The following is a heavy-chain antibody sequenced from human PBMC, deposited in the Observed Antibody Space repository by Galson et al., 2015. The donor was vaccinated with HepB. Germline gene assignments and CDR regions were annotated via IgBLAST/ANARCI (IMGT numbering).Heavy chain of an antibody. Sequence: SLRLSCAASGFNFRSYGMHWVRQAPGKGLEWVAVIWYDGSNKYYVDSVKGRFTISRDNSKNMLCLQMNSLRAEDTAVYFCTRDRGGDFDVWGQGTMVTVSS. CDR1: GFNFRSYG. V-gene: IGHV3-33*01. CDR3: TRDRGGDFDV. J-gene: IGHJ3*01. D-gene: IGHD3-16*01. CDR2: IWYDGSNK.